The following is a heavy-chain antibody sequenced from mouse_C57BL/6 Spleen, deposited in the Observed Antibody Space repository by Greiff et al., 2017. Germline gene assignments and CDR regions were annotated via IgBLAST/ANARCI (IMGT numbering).Heavy chain of an antibody. CDR1: GYAFSSSW. Sequence: QVQLQQSGPELVKPGASVKISCKASGYAFSSSWMNWVKQRPGQGLEWIGRIYPGDGDTNYNGKFKGKATLTADKSSSTAYMQLSRLTSEDSAVYFCARETMDYWGQGTSVTVAA. CDR3: ARETMDY. J-gene: IGHJ4*01. CDR2: IYPGDGDT. V-gene: IGHV1-82*01.